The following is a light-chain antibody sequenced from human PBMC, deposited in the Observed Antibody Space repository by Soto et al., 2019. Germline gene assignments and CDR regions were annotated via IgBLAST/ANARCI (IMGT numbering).Light chain of an antibody. CDR2: SNN. CDR3: AAWDDRLNRWV. V-gene: IGLV1-44*01. CDR1: SSNIGSNT. J-gene: IGLJ3*02. Sequence: QSVLTQPPSASGTPGQRVTISCSGSSSNIGSNTVNWYQQLPGTAPKLLIYSNNQRPSGVPDRLSGSKSGNSAALAIIGLQSEDEADYYCAAWDDRLNRWVFGGGTKLTVL.